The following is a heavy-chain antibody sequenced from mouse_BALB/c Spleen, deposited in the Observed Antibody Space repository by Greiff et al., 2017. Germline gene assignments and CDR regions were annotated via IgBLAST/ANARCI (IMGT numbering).Heavy chain of an antibody. D-gene: IGHD1-1*01. Sequence: EVKLVESGGGLVQPGGSLKLSCAASGFAFSSYDMSWVSQTPEKRLEWVAYISSGGGSTYYPDTVKGRFTISRDNAKNTLYLQMSSLKSEDTAMYYCASSYYYGSSLDYWGQGTTLTVSS. CDR2: ISSGGGST. CDR3: ASSYYYGSSLDY. CDR1: GFAFSSYD. V-gene: IGHV5-12-1*01. J-gene: IGHJ2*01.